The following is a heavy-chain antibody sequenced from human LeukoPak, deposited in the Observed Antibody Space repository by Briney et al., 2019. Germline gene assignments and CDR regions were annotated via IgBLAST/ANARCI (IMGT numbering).Heavy chain of an antibody. CDR1: GGSISSYY. CDR2: IYYSGST. J-gene: IGHJ3*02. D-gene: IGHD3-22*01. Sequence: PSETLSLTCTVSGGSISSYYWSWIRQPPGKGLEWIGYIYYSGSTNYNPSLKSRVTISVDTSKNQFSLKLSSVTAADTAVYYCARITYYYDSSGPIWGQGTMVTVSS. CDR3: ARITYYYDSSGPI. V-gene: IGHV4-59*12.